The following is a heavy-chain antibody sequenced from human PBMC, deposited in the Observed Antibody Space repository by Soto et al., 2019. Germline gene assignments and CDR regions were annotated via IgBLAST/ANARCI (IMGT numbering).Heavy chain of an antibody. Sequence: QVQLQESGPGLVKPSETLSLTCTVSGGSVSSGSYYWSWIRQPPGKGLEWIGYIYYSGSTNYNPSLTSRVTISVDTSKNQSSLKLSSVTAADTAVYYCARDRTVTPYYYYGMDVWGQGTTVTVSS. D-gene: IGHD4-17*01. CDR1: GGSVSSGSYY. CDR2: IYYSGST. CDR3: ARDRTVTPYYYYGMDV. V-gene: IGHV4-61*01. J-gene: IGHJ6*02.